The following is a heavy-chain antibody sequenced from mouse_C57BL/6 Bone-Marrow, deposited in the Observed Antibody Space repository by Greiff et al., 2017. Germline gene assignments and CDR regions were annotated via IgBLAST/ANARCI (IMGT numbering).Heavy chain of an antibody. CDR1: GFTFSDYY. J-gene: IGHJ4*01. CDR3: ARHYYYYGSSPIYYAMDY. V-gene: IGHV5-12*01. Sequence: EVQLQESGGGLVQPGGSLKLSCAASGFTFSDYYMYWVRQTPEKRLEWVAYISNGGGSTYYPDTVKGRFTISRDNAKNTLYLQMSRLKSEDTAMYYCARHYYYYGSSPIYYAMDYWGQGTSVTVSS. CDR2: ISNGGGST. D-gene: IGHD1-1*01.